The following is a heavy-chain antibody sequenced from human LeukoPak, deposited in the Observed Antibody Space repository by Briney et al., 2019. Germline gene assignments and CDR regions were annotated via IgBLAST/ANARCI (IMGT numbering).Heavy chain of an antibody. V-gene: IGHV1-2*02. CDR1: GYTFTGYY. CDR3: ARGTYYYDSSGYSGTDY. D-gene: IGHD3-22*01. Sequence: ASVKVSCKASGYTFTGYYMHWVRQAPGQGLEWMGWINPNSGGTNYAQKFQGRVTMTRDTSISTAYMELSRLRSDDTAVYYCARGTYYYDSSGYSGTDYWGQGTLVTVSS. CDR2: INPNSGGT. J-gene: IGHJ4*02.